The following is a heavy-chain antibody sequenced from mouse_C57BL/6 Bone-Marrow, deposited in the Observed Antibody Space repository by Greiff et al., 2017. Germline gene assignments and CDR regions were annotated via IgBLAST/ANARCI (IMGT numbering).Heavy chain of an antibody. D-gene: IGHD1-1*01. V-gene: IGHV1-5*01. Sequence: EVQLQESGTVLARPGASVKMSCKTSGYTFTSYWMHWVKQRPGQGLEWIGAIYPGNSDTSYNQKFKGKAKLTAVTSASTAYMELSSLTNEDSAVYYCTRENYDPYYYAMDYWGQGTSVTVSS. CDR1: GYTFTSYW. CDR3: TRENYDPYYYAMDY. J-gene: IGHJ4*01. CDR2: IYPGNSDT.